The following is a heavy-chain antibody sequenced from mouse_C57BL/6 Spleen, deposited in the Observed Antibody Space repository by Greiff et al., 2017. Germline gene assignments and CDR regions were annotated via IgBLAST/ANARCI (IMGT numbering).Heavy chain of an antibody. CDR1: GYAFSSSW. CDR2: IYPGDGDT. CDR3: SKITTVVDWYFDV. J-gene: IGHJ1*03. V-gene: IGHV1-82*01. Sequence: VQLQQSGPELVKPGASVKISCKASGYAFSSSWMNWVKQRPGKGLEWIGRIYPGDGDTNYNGKFKGKATLTADKSSSTAYRQLSSLTSEDSAVYFCSKITTVVDWYFDVWGTGTTVTVSS. D-gene: IGHD1-1*01.